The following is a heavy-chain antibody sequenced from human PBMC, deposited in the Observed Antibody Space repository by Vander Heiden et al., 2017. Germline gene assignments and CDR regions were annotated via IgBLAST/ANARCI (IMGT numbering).Heavy chain of an antibody. J-gene: IGHJ4*02. Sequence: QLQLQESGPGLVKPSETLSLTCTVSGGSISSSSYYWGWIRQPPGKGLEWIGSIYYSGSTYSNPSLKSRVTISVDTSKNQFSLKLSSVTAADTAVYYCARHEYYDFWSGGGYFDYWGQGTLVTVSS. V-gene: IGHV4-39*01. D-gene: IGHD3-3*01. CDR1: GGSISSSSYY. CDR2: IYYSGST. CDR3: ARHEYYDFWSGGGYFDY.